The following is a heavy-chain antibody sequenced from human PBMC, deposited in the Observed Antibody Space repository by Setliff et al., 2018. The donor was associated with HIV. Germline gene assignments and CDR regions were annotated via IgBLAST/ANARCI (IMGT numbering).Heavy chain of an antibody. Sequence: GASVKVSCKTSGYIFIRYYIFWVRQAPGQGLEWMGNINPHTGVTKYAEKFQGRVTMTRDTSINTIYMELSGLRSDDTAVYYCARDLRDGFEEWFSTLDDGMDVWGRGTTVTVS. CDR2: INPHTGVT. J-gene: IGHJ6*02. D-gene: IGHD3-3*01. V-gene: IGHV1-2*02. CDR1: GYIFIRYY. CDR3: ARDLRDGFEEWFSTLDDGMDV.